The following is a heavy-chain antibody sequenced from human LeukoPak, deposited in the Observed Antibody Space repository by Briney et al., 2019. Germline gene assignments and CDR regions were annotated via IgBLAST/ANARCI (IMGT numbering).Heavy chain of an antibody. Sequence: PGGSLRLSCTASGFTFGDYAMSWVRQAPGKGLEWVGFIRSKAYGGTTEYAASVKGRFTISGDDSKSIAYLQTNSLKTEDTAVYYCTTTVVVPAAIRGVIDYWGQGTLVTVSS. J-gene: IGHJ4*02. D-gene: IGHD2-2*02. CDR3: TTTVVVPAAIRGVIDY. CDR2: IRSKAYGGTT. V-gene: IGHV3-49*04. CDR1: GFTFGDYA.